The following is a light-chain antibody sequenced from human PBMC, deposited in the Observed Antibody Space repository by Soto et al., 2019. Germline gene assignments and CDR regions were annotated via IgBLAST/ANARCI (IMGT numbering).Light chain of an antibody. CDR1: QSVRSD. CDR3: LQDNNCPWT. CDR2: GAS. J-gene: IGKJ1*01. V-gene: IGKV3-15*01. Sequence: IVMTQSPATLSASPGERATLSCRASQSVRSDLGWYQQKPGQAPKLLIYGASTRPTGIPARFSGSGSGTEFTLTISSLQSEDFAIYYCLQDNNCPWTFGQGTKVEIK.